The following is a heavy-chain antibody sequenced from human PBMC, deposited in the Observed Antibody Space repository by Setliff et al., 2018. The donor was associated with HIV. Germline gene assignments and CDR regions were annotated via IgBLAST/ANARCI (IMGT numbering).Heavy chain of an antibody. CDR1: GGSFSDNY. D-gene: IGHD3-3*01. Sequence: SETLSLTCAIYGGSFSDNYWTWIRQPPGKGLEWIGEINHSGITNYNPTLKSRVTISTDTSKNRFSLRLNSVTAADTAVYYCARDQSDWFYWGQGTLVTVSS. CDR2: INHSGIT. CDR3: ARDQSDWFY. J-gene: IGHJ4*02. V-gene: IGHV4-34*01.